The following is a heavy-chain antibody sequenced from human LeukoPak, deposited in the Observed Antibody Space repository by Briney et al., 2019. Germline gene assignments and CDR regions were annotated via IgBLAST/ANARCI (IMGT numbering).Heavy chain of an antibody. D-gene: IGHD5-12*01. Sequence: SVKVSCKASGYTFTSYGISWVRQAPGQGLEWMGRIIPIFGTANYAQKFQGRVTITTDESTSTAYMELSSLRSEDTAVYYCARDGGGYPLGNAFDIWGQGTMVTVSS. CDR3: ARDGGGYPLGNAFDI. CDR2: IIPIFGTA. CDR1: GYTFTSYG. J-gene: IGHJ3*02. V-gene: IGHV1-69*05.